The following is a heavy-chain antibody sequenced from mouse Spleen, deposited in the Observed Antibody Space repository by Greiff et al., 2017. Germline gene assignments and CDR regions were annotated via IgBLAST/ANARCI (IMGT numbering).Heavy chain of an antibody. CDR3: ARHDGSSFYYAMDY. CDR1: GFTFSSYA. J-gene: IGHJ4*01. CDR2: ISSGGSYT. D-gene: IGHD1-1*01. Sequence: EVKLMESGGGLVKPGGSLKLSCAASGFTFSSYAMSWVRQTPEKRLEWVATISSGGSYTYYPDSVKGRFTISRDNAKNTLYLQMSSLRSEDTAMYYCARHDGSSFYYAMDYWGQGTSVTVSS. V-gene: IGHV5-9-3*01.